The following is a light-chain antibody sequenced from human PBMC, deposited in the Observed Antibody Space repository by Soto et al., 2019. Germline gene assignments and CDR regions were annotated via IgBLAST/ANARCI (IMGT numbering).Light chain of an antibody. CDR3: QSYDSSLTALYV. J-gene: IGLJ1*01. V-gene: IGLV1-40*01. CDR2: GNT. CDR1: SSNIGAGYE. Sequence: QSVLTQPPSVSGAPGQRVTISCTGSSSNIGAGYEVQWYQQLPGTAPKLLMYGNTNRPSGVPDRFSGSKSGTSASLAITGLQAEDEADYYCQSYDSSLTALYVFGTGTKLTVL.